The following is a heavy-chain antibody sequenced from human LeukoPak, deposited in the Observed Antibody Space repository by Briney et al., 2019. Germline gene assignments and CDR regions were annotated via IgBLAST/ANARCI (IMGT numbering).Heavy chain of an antibody. Sequence: ASVSVSCTASGYTFTTSGISWVRQAPGQGLEWMGWISAYNGNTNYAQKLQGRVTMTTDTSTSTAYMELRSLRSDDTAVYYCARDHYGENQGWGQGTLVTVSS. CDR3: ARDHYGENQG. V-gene: IGHV1-18*01. CDR1: GYTFTTSG. D-gene: IGHD4-17*01. CDR2: ISAYNGNT. J-gene: IGHJ4*02.